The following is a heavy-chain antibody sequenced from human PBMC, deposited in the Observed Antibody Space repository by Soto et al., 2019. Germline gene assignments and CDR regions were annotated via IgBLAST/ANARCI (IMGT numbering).Heavy chain of an antibody. V-gene: IGHV1-69*08. J-gene: IGHJ4*02. Sequence: QVQLVQSGAEVKKPGSSVNVSCKASGGTFSTSTFTWVRQAPGQGLEWMGRTIPLLNVTDYAQDFQGRVTITANKSTTTAYMKLTILTSKDTAVYYCARDSPIGSTYSGYDAIDSWGQGTLVTVSS. CDR1: GGTFSTST. CDR2: TIPLLNVT. CDR3: ARDSPIGSTYSGYDAIDS. D-gene: IGHD5-12*01.